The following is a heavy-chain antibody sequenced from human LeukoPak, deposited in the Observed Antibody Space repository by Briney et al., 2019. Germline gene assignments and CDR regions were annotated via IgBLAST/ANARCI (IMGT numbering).Heavy chain of an antibody. CDR2: VHLDGRP. CDR3: AREGGFYRPLDY. J-gene: IGHJ4*02. D-gene: IGHD3-3*01. Sequence: PSGTLSLTCGVSGGSVTSTNWWTWVRQPPGKGLEWIGEVHLDGRPNYNPSLKSRLTMSVDLSENHISLKLTSVTAADTAVYYCAREGGFYRPLDYSGQGTLVTVSS. CDR1: GGSVTSTNW. V-gene: IGHV4-4*02.